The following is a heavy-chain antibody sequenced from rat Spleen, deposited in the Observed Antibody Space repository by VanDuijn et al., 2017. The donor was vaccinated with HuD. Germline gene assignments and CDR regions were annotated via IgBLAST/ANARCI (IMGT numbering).Heavy chain of an antibody. D-gene: IGHD4-3*01. V-gene: IGHV5-17*01. Sequence: EVQLVESGGGLVQPGRSLKLSCAASGFSFSDYAMAWVRQSPEKGLEWVATIVYDGSSTYYRKSVRGRFTISRDNAKTTLYLQMDSLRSEDTATYYCARHGRGERTYYYVLDAWGQGASVTVSA. CDR3: ARHGRGERTYYYVLDA. J-gene: IGHJ4*01. CDR1: GFSFSDYA. CDR2: IVYDGSST.